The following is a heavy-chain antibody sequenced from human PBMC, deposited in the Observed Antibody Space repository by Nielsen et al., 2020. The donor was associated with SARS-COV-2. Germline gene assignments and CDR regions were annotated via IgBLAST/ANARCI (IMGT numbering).Heavy chain of an antibody. D-gene: IGHD6-19*01. V-gene: IGHV3-23*01. Sequence: GESLKISCAASGFTFSNYAMSWVRQAPGKGLEWVSTISGGSGNTYYADSVKGRFTISRDNSKKTLYLQMNSLRAEDTAAYYCAKDKSDSVAGFDAFDIWGQRTMVTVSS. CDR2: ISGGSGNT. CDR3: AKDKSDSVAGFDAFDI. J-gene: IGHJ3*02. CDR1: GFTFSNYA.